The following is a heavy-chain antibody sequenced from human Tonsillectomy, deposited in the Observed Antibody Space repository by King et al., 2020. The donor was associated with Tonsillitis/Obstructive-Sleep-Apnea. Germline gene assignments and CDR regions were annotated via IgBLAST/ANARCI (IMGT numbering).Heavy chain of an antibody. Sequence: QLVQSGAEVKKPGSSVKVSCKASGGTFSSYAITWVRQAPGQGLEWMGGIIPIFGTANYAQKFQGRVQITAEESTSTGYMELSSLRSEETAVYYCARARIFGVVNGYFMDVWGKGTTVTVSS. CDR1: GGTFSSYA. J-gene: IGHJ6*03. CDR2: IIPIFGTA. CDR3: ARARIFGVVNGYFMDV. D-gene: IGHD3-3*01. V-gene: IGHV1-69*01.